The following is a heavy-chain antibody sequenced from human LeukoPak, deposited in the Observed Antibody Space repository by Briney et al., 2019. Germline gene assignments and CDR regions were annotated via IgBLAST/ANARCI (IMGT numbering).Heavy chain of an antibody. D-gene: IGHD4-23*01. J-gene: IGHJ4*02. CDR3: ARHVTPLAYGGNGRIYYFDY. CDR2: IYRSGST. CDR1: GYSISSGYY. V-gene: IGHV4-38-2*01. Sequence: PSETLSLTCAVSGYSISSGYYWGWIRQPPGKGLEWIGSIYRSGSTYYNPSLKSRVTISVDTSKNQFSLKLSSVTAADTAVYYCARHVTPLAYGGNGRIYYFDYWGQGTLVTVSS.